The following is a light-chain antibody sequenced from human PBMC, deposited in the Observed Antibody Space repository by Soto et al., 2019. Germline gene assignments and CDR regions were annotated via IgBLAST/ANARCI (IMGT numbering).Light chain of an antibody. CDR3: QQYNSYKS. Sequence: DIPMTQSPSTLSASVGDRVTITCRASQTISRQLAWYQQKPGKAPKVLIYDASNSESGVPSRFSGSGSGTEFTLTISSLQPDDFATYYCQQYNSYKSFGQGTKVEIK. J-gene: IGKJ1*01. CDR2: DAS. CDR1: QTISRQ. V-gene: IGKV1-5*01.